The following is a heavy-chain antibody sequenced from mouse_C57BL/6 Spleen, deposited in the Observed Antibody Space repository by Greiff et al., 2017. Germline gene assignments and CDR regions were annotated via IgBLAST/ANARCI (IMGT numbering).Heavy chain of an antibody. CDR3: TTWAYYYGSSYDYYAMDY. CDR2: IDPENGDT. D-gene: IGHD1-1*01. Sequence: EVQVVESGAELVRPGASVKLSCTASGFNIKDDYMHWVKQRPEQGLEWIGWIDPENGDTEYASKFQGKATITADTSSNTAYLQLSSLTSEDTAVYYCTTWAYYYGSSYDYYAMDYWGQGTSVTVSS. V-gene: IGHV14-4*01. J-gene: IGHJ4*01. CDR1: GFNIKDDY.